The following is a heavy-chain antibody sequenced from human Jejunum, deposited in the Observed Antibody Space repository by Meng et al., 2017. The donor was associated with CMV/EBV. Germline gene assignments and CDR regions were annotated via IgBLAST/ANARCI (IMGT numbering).Heavy chain of an antibody. V-gene: IGHV2-5*02. CDR1: FSITAWGVG. CDR2: IYWDDDK. D-gene: IGHD3-3*01. Sequence: FSITAWGVGVGWIRQPPGKALEWLALIYWDDDKRYRPSLNDRLTTAKDTSKNQVVLTMTNLDPVDTATYYCVHNIWKPSTPSYYFDYWGQGTLVTVSS. J-gene: IGHJ4*02. CDR3: VHNIWKPSTPSYYFDY.